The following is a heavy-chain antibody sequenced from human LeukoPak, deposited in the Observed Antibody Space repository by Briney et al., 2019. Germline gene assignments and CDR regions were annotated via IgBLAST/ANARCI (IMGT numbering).Heavy chain of an antibody. D-gene: IGHD4-17*01. CDR1: GFTFSSYW. Sequence: GGSLRLSCAASGFTFSSYWMHWVRQPPGKGLVWVSRINSDESSTNYADSVKGRFTISRDNAKKTLYLQMNSLRAEDTAVYYCARARGLGYGDDVRWFDPWGQGTLVTVSS. CDR3: ARARGLGYGDDVRWFDP. CDR2: INSDESST. V-gene: IGHV3-74*01. J-gene: IGHJ5*02.